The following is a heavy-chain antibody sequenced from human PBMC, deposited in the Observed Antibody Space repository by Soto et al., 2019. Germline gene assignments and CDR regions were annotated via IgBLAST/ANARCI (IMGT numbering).Heavy chain of an antibody. D-gene: IGHD2-15*01. J-gene: IGHJ4*02. CDR1: GFTFSSYA. V-gene: IGHV3-23*01. CDR2: ISGSGGST. Sequence: EVQLLESGGGLVQPGGSLRLSCAASGFTFSSYAMSWVRQAPGKGLEWVSAISGSGGSTYYADSVKGRFTISRDNSKNTLYLQMNSLRAEDTAVYYCANALYCSGGSCYPGNYWGQGTLVTVSS. CDR3: ANALYCSGGSCYPGNY.